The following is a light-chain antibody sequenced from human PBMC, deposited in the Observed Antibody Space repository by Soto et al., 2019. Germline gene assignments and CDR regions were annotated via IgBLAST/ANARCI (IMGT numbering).Light chain of an antibody. Sequence: EKVMTQSPATLSVTPGERATLSCRASQSVSSNLAWYQQKPGQAPSLLIYGASSRATGLPDRFSGTGSETDFTLTSSRLEPEDFAVYYCQQYDNSPITFGQGTRLEIK. V-gene: IGKV3-20*01. J-gene: IGKJ5*01. CDR1: QSVSSN. CDR2: GAS. CDR3: QQYDNSPIT.